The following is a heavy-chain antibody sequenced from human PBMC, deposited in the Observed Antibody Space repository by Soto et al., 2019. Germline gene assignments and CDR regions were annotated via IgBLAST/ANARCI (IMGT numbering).Heavy chain of an antibody. J-gene: IGHJ4*02. CDR1: GGSISSRGYY. CDR3: ASLDPDKAMVTSAY. V-gene: IGHV4-39*01. Sequence: PSETLSLTCTVSGGSISSRGYYWGWIRQPPGKGLEWIGTIYYSGSTYYNPSLKSRVTISVDTSKNQFSLKLSSVTAADTAVYYCASLDPDKAMVTSAYRGQGTLVTVSS. D-gene: IGHD5-18*01. CDR2: IYYSGST.